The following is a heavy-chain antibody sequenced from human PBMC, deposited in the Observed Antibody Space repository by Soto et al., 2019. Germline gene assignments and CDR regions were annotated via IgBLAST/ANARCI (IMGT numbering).Heavy chain of an antibody. CDR3: ARWGTTGGLDV. CDR2: TSYDGSNK. Sequence: QVQLVESGGGVVQPGTSLRVSCVGSGFTFRSYVIHWVRQAPGKGLEWVALTSYDGSNKYYGDSVRGRFTISRDNSRNTVDLQMDSLRVEDTALYYCARWGTTGGLDVWGQGTLV. J-gene: IGHJ1*01. CDR1: GFTFRSYV. V-gene: IGHV3-30*19. D-gene: IGHD3-16*01.